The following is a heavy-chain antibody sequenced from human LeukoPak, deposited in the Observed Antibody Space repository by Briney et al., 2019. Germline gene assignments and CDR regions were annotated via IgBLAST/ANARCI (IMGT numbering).Heavy chain of an antibody. Sequence: SETLSLTCTVSGGSISSSSYYWGWIRQPPGKGLEWIGSIYYSGSTYYNPSLKSRVTISVDTSKNQFSLKLSSVTAADTAVYYCARQRSITMVRGPPPPGTGWFDPWGQGTLVTVSS. CDR1: GGSISSSSYY. V-gene: IGHV4-39*01. J-gene: IGHJ5*02. CDR3: ARQRSITMVRGPPPPGTGWFDP. D-gene: IGHD3-10*01. CDR2: IYYSGST.